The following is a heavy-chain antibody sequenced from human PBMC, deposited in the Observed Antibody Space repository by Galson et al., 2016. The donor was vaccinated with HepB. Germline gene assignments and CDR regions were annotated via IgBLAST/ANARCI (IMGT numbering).Heavy chain of an antibody. CDR2: TSYDGSHK. D-gene: IGHD1-26*01. J-gene: IGHJ4*02. CDR1: GFTFSDFG. CDR3: ATPRDSSGSYFPPRD. V-gene: IGHV3-30*03. Sequence: SLRLSCAASGFTFSDFGMHWVRQAPGKGLEWLAVTSYDGSHKYYADSVKGRFTISRDSSKNTLFLQMNSLRAEDTAVYYCATPRDSSGSYFPPRDWGQGTLVTVSS.